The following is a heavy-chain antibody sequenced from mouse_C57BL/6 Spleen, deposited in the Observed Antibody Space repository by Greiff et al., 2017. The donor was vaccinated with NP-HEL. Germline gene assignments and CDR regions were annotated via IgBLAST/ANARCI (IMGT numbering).Heavy chain of an antibody. Sequence: VQLQQSGAELAKPGASVKLSCKASGYTFTSYWMHWVKQRPGQGLEWIGYINPSSGYTKYNQKFKDKATLTADKSSSTTYMQLSSLTYADSSVYSCASLVASSGYHFDYWGQGTTLTVSS. D-gene: IGHD3-2*02. CDR3: ASLVASSGYHFDY. J-gene: IGHJ2*01. V-gene: IGHV1-7*01. CDR1: GYTFTSYW. CDR2: INPSSGYT.